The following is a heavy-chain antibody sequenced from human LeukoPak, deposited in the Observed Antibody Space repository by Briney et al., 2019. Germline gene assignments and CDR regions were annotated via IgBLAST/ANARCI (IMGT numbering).Heavy chain of an antibody. D-gene: IGHD2-21*01. V-gene: IGHV3-74*01. CDR1: GFTFSSYW. J-gene: IGHJ5*02. CDR2: INSDGSST. Sequence: GGSLRLSCAASGFTFSSYWMDWVRQAPGKGLVWVSRINSDGSSTSYADSVKGRFTISRDNAKNTLYLQMNSLRAEDTAVYYCARDPRAYIFRHYNWFDPWGQGTLVTVSS. CDR3: ARDPRAYIFRHYNWFDP.